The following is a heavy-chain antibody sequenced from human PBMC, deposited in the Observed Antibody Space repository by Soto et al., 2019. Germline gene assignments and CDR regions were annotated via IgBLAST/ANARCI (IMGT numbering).Heavy chain of an antibody. CDR3: ARDVTYYDILTGYYNNWFDP. D-gene: IGHD3-9*01. V-gene: IGHV4-59*01. Sequence: SETLSLTCTVSGGSISSYYWSWIRQPPGKGLEWIGYIYYSGSTNYNPSLKSRVTISLDTSKNQFSLKLSSVTAADTAVYYCARDVTYYDILTGYYNNWFDPWGQGTLVTVSS. J-gene: IGHJ5*02. CDR2: IYYSGST. CDR1: GGSISSYY.